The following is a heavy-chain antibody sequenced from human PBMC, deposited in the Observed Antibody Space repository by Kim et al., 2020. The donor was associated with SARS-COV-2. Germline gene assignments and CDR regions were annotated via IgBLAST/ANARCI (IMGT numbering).Heavy chain of an antibody. Sequence: ASVKVSCKASGYTFTSYYRHWVRQAPGQGLEWMGIINPSGGSTSYAQKFQGRVTMTRDTSTSTVYMELSSLRSEDTAVYYCAGDIVGATTSGLWGQGTLVTVSS. D-gene: IGHD1-26*01. J-gene: IGHJ4*02. V-gene: IGHV1-46*01. CDR1: GYTFTSYY. CDR3: AGDIVGATTSGL. CDR2: INPSGGST.